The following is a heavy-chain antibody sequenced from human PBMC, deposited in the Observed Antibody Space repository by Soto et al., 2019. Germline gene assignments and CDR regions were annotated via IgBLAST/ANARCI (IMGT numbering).Heavy chain of an antibody. V-gene: IGHV3-23*01. CDR1: GFTFSSYA. Sequence: PGGSLRLSCAASGFTFSSYAMSWVRQAPGKGLEWVSAISGSGGSTYYADSVKGRFTISRDNSKNTLYLQMNSLRAEDTAVYYCAKVISTNGVPRDAFDIWGQGTMVTVSS. CDR2: ISGSGGST. D-gene: IGHD2-8*01. CDR3: AKVISTNGVPRDAFDI. J-gene: IGHJ3*02.